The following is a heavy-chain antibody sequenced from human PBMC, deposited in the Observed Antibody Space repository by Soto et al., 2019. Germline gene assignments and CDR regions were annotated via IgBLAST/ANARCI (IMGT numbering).Heavy chain of an antibody. Sequence: QVQLQESGPGLVKPSQTLSLTCTVSGGSINSAGYYWTWIRQTPGKGLEWLGFISNTGNTKYNPSLKSRVTISLDTSKNPFSLRLASVTAADTAVYFWAREIPRGGYNFGSGAMEVWCQGTTVTVSS. J-gene: IGHJ6*02. V-gene: IGHV4-61*03. CDR1: GGSINSAGYY. CDR3: AREIPRGGYNFGSGAMEV. D-gene: IGHD5-12*01. CDR2: ISNTGNT.